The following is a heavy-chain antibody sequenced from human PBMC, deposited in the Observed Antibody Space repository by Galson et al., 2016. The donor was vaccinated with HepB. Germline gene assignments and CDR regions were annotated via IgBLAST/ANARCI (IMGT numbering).Heavy chain of an antibody. Sequence: SLRLSCAASGFSFSSFAMHWVRQVPGKGLEWVAVVSYDGNNKYYDDSVNGRFTISRDNSSNPVHLQMNNLKVEDMSIYYCAKDWAAGGNWYFEYWGQGTLVTVSS. CDR1: GFSFSSFA. D-gene: IGHD6-13*01. J-gene: IGHJ4*02. CDR2: VSYDGNNK. CDR3: AKDWAAGGNWYFEY. V-gene: IGHV3-30*18.